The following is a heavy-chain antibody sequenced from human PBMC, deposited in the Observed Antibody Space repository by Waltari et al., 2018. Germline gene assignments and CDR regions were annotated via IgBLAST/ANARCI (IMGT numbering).Heavy chain of an antibody. D-gene: IGHD6-13*01. V-gene: IGHV4-61*02. CDR2: IFTSGST. Sequence: QVQLQESGPGLVRPSQTLSLTCTVSGGSISSGSVYWTWIRQPAGKGLEWVGHIFTSGSTKYNPSLKSRVSVSLDTSENQFSLRLSSVTAADTAVYYCARGLFSSSWYYFDYWGQGTLVTVSS. CDR1: GGSISSGSVY. J-gene: IGHJ4*02. CDR3: ARGLFSSSWYYFDY.